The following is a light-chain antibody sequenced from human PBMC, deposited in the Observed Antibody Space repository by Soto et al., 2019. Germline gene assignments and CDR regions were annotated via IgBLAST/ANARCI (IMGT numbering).Light chain of an antibody. V-gene: IGLV2-8*01. CDR1: SSDVGGYNF. CDR2: EVS. Sequence: QSALTQPPSASGSPGQSVTISCTGTSSDVGGYNFVSWYQQHPGKAPKLMIYEVSQRPSGVSDRFSGSKSGNTASLTVSGLQAEDKADYYCSSYAGRNNWVFGGGTKVTVL. CDR3: SSYAGRNNWV. J-gene: IGLJ3*02.